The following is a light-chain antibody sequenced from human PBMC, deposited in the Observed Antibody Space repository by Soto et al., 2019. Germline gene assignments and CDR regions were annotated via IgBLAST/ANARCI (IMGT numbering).Light chain of an antibody. CDR3: QKYNSAPLT. CDR1: QSVSSSP. J-gene: IGKJ4*01. CDR2: GAS. V-gene: IGKV3-20*01. Sequence: EILLTQSPCTLALSPGERATLSCRASQSVSSSPLAWYQQKPGQAPRLLIYGASTLQSGVPSRFSGSGSGTDSTLTISSLQPEDVETYYCQKYNSAPLTFGGGTKVDIK.